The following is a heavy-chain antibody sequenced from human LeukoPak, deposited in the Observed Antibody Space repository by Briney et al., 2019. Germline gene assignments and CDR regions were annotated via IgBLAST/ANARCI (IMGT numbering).Heavy chain of an antibody. CDR1: GGSISSSSYY. CDR3: ARWVPQSNAFDI. V-gene: IGHV4-39*01. Sequence: NSSETLSLTCTVSGGSISSSSYYWGWIRQPPGKGLEWIGSIYYSGSTYYKSSLKSRVTISVDTSKNLLSLKLSSVTAADTAVYYCARWVPQSNAFDIWGQGTTVTVSS. J-gene: IGHJ3*02. CDR2: IYYSGST.